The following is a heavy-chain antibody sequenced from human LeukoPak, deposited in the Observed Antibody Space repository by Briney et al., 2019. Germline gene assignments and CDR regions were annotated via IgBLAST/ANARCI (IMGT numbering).Heavy chain of an antibody. Sequence: PSETLSLTCTVSGGSISSYYWSWIRQPAGKGLEWIGRIYTSGSTNYNPSLKSRVTMSVDTSKNQFSLKLSSVTAADTAVYYCARGDHDFWSGSYPGFDYWGQGTLVTVSS. J-gene: IGHJ4*02. D-gene: IGHD3-3*01. CDR1: GGSISSYY. CDR2: IYTSGST. V-gene: IGHV4-4*07. CDR3: ARGDHDFWSGSYPGFDY.